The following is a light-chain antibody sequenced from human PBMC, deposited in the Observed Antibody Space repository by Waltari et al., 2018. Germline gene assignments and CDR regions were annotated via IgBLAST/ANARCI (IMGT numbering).Light chain of an antibody. CDR1: SGPVRSTYY. CDR2: KGI. J-gene: IGLJ3*02. CDR3: SMYMGSGVWV. V-gene: IGLV8-61*01. Sequence: QTVVTQEQSLSVSPGGTVTLTCSLRSGPVRSTYYPTWYQQTPGQPPRTLVYKGISRSSGVPDRFSGSILGNTAALTITGAQADDESDYYCSMYMGSGVWVFGGGTKLTVL.